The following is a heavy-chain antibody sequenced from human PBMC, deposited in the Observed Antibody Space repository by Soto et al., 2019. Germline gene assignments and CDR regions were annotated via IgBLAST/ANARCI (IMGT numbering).Heavy chain of an antibody. D-gene: IGHD3-3*01. J-gene: IGHJ3*02. Sequence: EVQLVESGGGLVEPGGSLRLSCAASGFTVTNTWMSWDRQAPGKGLEWVGRIKSRTDGGITDYAAPVKGRCTISREDSKNTLYPQMNSLKTEDTAVYYCSTDKLLWIGGDDAFDIWGQGTMVTVSS. CDR2: IKSRTDGGIT. V-gene: IGHV3-15*01. CDR1: GFTVTNTW. CDR3: STDKLLWIGGDDAFDI.